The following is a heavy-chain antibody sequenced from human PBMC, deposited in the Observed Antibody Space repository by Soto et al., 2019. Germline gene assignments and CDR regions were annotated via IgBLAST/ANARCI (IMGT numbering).Heavy chain of an antibody. CDR3: AKDLWTN. V-gene: IGHV3-30*18. J-gene: IGHJ4*02. D-gene: IGHD2-21*01. CDR1: GFTFSSYG. Sequence: SLRLSCAASGFTFSSYGMHWVRQAPGKGLEWVAVISYDGSNKYYADSVKGRFTISRDNSKNTLYLQMNSLRAEDTAVYYCAKDLWTNWGQGXLVTVSS. CDR2: ISYDGSNK.